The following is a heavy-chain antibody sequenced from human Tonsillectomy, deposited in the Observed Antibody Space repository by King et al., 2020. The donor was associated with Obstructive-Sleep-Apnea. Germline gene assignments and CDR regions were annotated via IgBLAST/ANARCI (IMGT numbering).Heavy chain of an antibody. J-gene: IGHJ3*01. D-gene: IGHD3-3*01. CDR3: ARPGLFWDGCFYG. CDR1: GYSFSGQW. CDR2: IYPGDSDA. Sequence: QLVQSGVEMKKPGESLKISCQGFGYSFSGQWIGWVRQMPGKGLELLGIIYPGDSDARYNPSFRGQVTFSADKAINSAFLEWGSLKSSDTAMYFCARPGLFWDGCFYGWGQGKMVIVSS. V-gene: IGHV5-51*01.